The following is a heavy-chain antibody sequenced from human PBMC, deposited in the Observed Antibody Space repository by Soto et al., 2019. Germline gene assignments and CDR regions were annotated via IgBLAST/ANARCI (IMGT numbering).Heavy chain of an antibody. J-gene: IGHJ4*02. CDR2: INHSGST. CDR3: ARFPFRMTTLTTGDY. V-gene: IGHV4-34*01. CDR1: GGSFSGYY. D-gene: IGHD4-17*01. Sequence: QVQLQQWGAGLLKPSETLSLTCAVYGGSFSGYYWSWIRQPPGKGLEWIGEINHSGSTNYNPSLKSRVTISVDTSKNQFSLKLSSVTAADTAVYYCARFPFRMTTLTTGDYWGQGTLVTVSS.